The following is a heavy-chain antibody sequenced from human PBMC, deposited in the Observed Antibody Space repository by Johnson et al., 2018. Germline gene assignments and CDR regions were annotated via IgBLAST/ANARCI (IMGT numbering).Heavy chain of an antibody. D-gene: IGHD6-19*01. V-gene: IGHV3-33*01. CDR2: IWYDGSQT. J-gene: IGHJ3*01. Sequence: QVQLQESGGGVVQPGTSLTLSCFTSGVTVTSYTWHWVRQAPGKGLEWVAVIWYDGSQTVYGDSVKGRSTISRDNSNVYLQRNSLRAEDTAVYFCAGDRPSSLPNVALDLWGLGTMVTVSS. CDR3: AGDRPSSLPNVALDL. CDR1: GVTVTSYT.